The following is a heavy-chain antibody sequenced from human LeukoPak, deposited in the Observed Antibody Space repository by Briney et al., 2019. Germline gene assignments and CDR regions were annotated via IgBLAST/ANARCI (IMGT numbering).Heavy chain of an antibody. CDR3: ARGDIVVVPDTNFDY. D-gene: IGHD2-2*01. CDR2: INPNSGGT. CDR1: GYTFTSYD. V-gene: IGHV1-2*06. J-gene: IGHJ4*02. Sequence: GASVKVSCKAPGYTFTSYDINWVRQAPGQGLEWMGRINPNSGGTNYAQKFQGRVTMTRDTSISTAYMELSRLRSDDTAVYYCARGDIVVVPDTNFDYWGQGTLVTVSS.